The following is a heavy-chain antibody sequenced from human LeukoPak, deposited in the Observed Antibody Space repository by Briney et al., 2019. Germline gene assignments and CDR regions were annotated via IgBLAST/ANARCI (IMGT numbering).Heavy chain of an antibody. V-gene: IGHV4-59*01. D-gene: IGHD3-22*01. CDR1: GGSISSYY. CDR3: ARGLGSGNYYVGFDY. Sequence: SXXLSLTCTVSGGSISSYYWSWIRQPPGKGLEWIGYIYYSGSTNYNPSLKSRVTISVDTSKNQFSLKLSSVTAADTAVYYCARGLGSGNYYVGFDYWGQGTLVTVSS. J-gene: IGHJ4*02. CDR2: IYYSGST.